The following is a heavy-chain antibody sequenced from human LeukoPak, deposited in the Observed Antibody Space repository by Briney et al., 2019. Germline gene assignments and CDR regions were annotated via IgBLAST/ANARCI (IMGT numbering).Heavy chain of an antibody. CDR3: ASSPNWAQFDC. J-gene: IGHJ4*02. CDR2: ISSGGSS. CDR1: GFTVSSKY. Sequence: GGSLRLSCAASGFTVSSKYMGWVRQAPGKGLEWVSLISSGGSSFHADSVKGRFTISRDNSKNTLYLQMNSLRAEDTAVYYCASSPNWAQFDCWGQGTLVTVSS. D-gene: IGHD7-27*01. V-gene: IGHV3-53*01.